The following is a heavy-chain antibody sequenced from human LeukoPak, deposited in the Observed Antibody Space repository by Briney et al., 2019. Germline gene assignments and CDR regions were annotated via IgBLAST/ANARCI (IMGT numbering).Heavy chain of an antibody. V-gene: IGHV4-34*01. J-gene: IGHJ6*02. CDR2: INHSGST. CDR1: GGSFSGYY. Sequence: PSETLSLTCAVYGGSFSGYYWSWIRQPPGKGLEWIGEINHSGSTNYNPSLKSRVTISVDTSKNQFSLKLSSVTAADTAVYYCARDLGRSYYYYYYGMDVWGQGTTVTVSS. D-gene: IGHD7-27*01. CDR3: ARDLGRSYYYYYYGMDV.